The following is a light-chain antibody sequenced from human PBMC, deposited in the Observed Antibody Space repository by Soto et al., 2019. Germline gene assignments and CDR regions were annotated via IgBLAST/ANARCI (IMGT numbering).Light chain of an antibody. CDR1: QSVSSN. V-gene: IGKV3-15*01. Sequence: EIVLTQSPGTLSVSPGERATLSCRASQSVSSNLAWYQQKPGQAPRLLIYGASTRATGIPARFSGSGSGTEFTLNISSLQSEDFAVYYCQQYNNWPFPSWTFGQGTKVEIK. J-gene: IGKJ1*01. CDR2: GAS. CDR3: QQYNNWPFPSWT.